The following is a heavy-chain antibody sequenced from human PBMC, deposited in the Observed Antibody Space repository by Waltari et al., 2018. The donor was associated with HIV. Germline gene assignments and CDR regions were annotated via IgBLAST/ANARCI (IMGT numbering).Heavy chain of an antibody. J-gene: IGHJ1*01. D-gene: IGHD3-3*01. V-gene: IGHV4-34*02. CDR1: GGSFTAYY. CDR2: IDHSGST. CDR3: ARGPHTSIFGVVKYFQP. Sequence: QVQLQQWGTGLLMPSETLSLTCAVYGGSFTAYYWPWIRHYPGNVLEWIGEIDHSGSTNYNPSLKSRVTISVDASKNQFSLKLTSVTAADTGLYYCARGPHTSIFGVVKYFQPWGQGTLVIVSS.